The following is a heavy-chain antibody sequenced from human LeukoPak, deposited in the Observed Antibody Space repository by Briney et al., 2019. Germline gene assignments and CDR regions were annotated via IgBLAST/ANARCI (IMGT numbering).Heavy chain of an antibody. V-gene: IGHV3-23*01. Sequence: GGPLNLSFAASGLTFSSYAMSWVRQAPGEGLEWVSAISGSGGSTYYADSVKGRFTISRDNSKNTLYLQMNSLRAEDTAVYYCALLRGFDYWSQGTLVTVSS. CDR2: ISGSGGST. CDR1: GLTFSSYA. CDR3: ALLRGFDY. D-gene: IGHD2-15*01. J-gene: IGHJ4*02.